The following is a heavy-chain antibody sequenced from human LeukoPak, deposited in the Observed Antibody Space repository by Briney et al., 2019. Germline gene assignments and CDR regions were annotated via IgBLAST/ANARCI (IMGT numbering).Heavy chain of an antibody. CDR1: EFSVGSNY. J-gene: IGHJ4*02. Sequence: GGSLRLSCAASEFSVGSNYMTWVRQAPGKGLEWVSLIYSGGSTYYADSVKGRFTISRDNSKNTLYLQMNSLRADDTAVYYCARDGGSAWFFRYWGQGTLVTVSS. CDR2: IYSGGST. V-gene: IGHV3-66*01. D-gene: IGHD6-19*01. CDR3: ARDGGSAWFFRY.